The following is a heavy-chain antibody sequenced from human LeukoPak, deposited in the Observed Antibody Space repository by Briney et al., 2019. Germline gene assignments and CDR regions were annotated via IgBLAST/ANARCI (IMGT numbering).Heavy chain of an antibody. CDR1: GGSISSYY. CDR3: ARALDFRYAFDI. D-gene: IGHD3-3*01. J-gene: IGHJ3*02. CDR2: IYYSGST. Sequence: ASETLSLTCTVSGGSISSYYWSWIRQPPGKGLEWIGYIYYSGSTNYNPSLKSRVTISVDTSKNQFSLKLSSVNAADTAVYYCARALDFRYAFDIWGKGTMVTVSS. V-gene: IGHV4-59*01.